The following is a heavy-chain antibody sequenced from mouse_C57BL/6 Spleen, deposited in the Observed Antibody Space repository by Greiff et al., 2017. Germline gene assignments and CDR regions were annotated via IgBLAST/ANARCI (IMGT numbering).Heavy chain of an antibody. Sequence: QVQLQQSGPGLVAPSQSLSITCTVSGFSLTSYGVDWVRQSPGKGLEWLGVIWGVGSTNYNSALKSRLSIRKDNSKSQVFLKMNSLQTDDTAMYYCARIYDGYYLGAMDYWGQGTSVTVSS. CDR3: ARIYDGYYLGAMDY. V-gene: IGHV2-6*01. CDR2: IWGVGST. J-gene: IGHJ4*01. D-gene: IGHD2-3*01. CDR1: GFSLTSYG.